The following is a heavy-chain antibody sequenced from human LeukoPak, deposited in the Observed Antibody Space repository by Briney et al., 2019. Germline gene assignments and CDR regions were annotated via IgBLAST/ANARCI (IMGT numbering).Heavy chain of an antibody. Sequence: AASVKVSCKASGYTFTSYDINWVRQATGQGLEWMGWMNPNSGNTGYAQKFQGRVTMTRNTSISTAYMELSSLRSEDTAAYYCARRGLYDFWSGYSNWFDPWGQGTLVTVSS. V-gene: IGHV1-8*01. D-gene: IGHD3-3*01. CDR2: MNPNSGNT. CDR3: ARRGLYDFWSGYSNWFDP. J-gene: IGHJ5*02. CDR1: GYTFTSYD.